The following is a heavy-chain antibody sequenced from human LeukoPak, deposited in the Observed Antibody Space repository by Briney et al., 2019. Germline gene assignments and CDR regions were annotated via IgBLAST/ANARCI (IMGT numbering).Heavy chain of an antibody. Sequence: GGSLRLSCVASGVTFSSNAMHWVRQAPGKALEWVAVVSNDGNNKYADSVKGRFTISRDNSKNTLYLQMNSLRAEDTAVYYCARARIAAAVNRFFDLWGRGTLVTVSS. CDR2: VSNDGNNK. D-gene: IGHD6-13*01. CDR1: GVTFSSNA. V-gene: IGHV3-30*04. J-gene: IGHJ2*01. CDR3: ARARIAAAVNRFFDL.